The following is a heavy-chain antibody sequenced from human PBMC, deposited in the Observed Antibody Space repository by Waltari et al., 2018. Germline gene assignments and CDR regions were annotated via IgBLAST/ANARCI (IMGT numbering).Heavy chain of an antibody. CDR3: VSGDYDHAFDI. Sequence: QVQLQQWGAGLLKPSETLSLTCAAHGGSFSGYYWRWIRQPPVKGREWIGEINHSGSTNYHPSLKSRVTITVDTSNNQFSLKLSSVTAADTAVYYCVSGDYDHAFDIWGQGTMVTVSS. V-gene: IGHV4-34*01. CDR1: GGSFSGYY. CDR2: INHSGST. D-gene: IGHD4-17*01. J-gene: IGHJ3*02.